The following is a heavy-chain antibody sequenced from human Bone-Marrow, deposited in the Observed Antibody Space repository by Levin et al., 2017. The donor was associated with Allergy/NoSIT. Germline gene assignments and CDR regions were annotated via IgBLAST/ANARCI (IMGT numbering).Heavy chain of an antibody. V-gene: IGHV1-46*01. J-gene: IGHJ4*02. CDR3: ARELEMTKKKGLVF. CDR2: ISPSGGIT. D-gene: IGHD5-24*01. Sequence: GESLKISCKASGYNFTSYFVHWVRQAPGHGLEWMGIISPSGGITDYSQKFQARLTLTRDTSTSTVYMELSNLRSDDSALYFCARELEMTKKKGLVFWGQGTLVTVSS. CDR1: GYNFTSYF.